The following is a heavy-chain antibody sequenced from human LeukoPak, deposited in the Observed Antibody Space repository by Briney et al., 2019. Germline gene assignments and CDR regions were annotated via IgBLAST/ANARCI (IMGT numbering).Heavy chain of an antibody. J-gene: IGHJ4*02. V-gene: IGHV1-8*01. CDR3: ARGLGEDTSY. Sequence: GASVKVSCKASGYTFTSYDINWVRQATGQGLEWMGWVSPNTGNTGYAQKFQGRVTMTSNTAVSTSYMELSSLRAEDTAVYYCARGLGEDTSYWGQGTLVTVSS. D-gene: IGHD3-9*01. CDR1: GYTFTSYD. CDR2: VSPNTGNT.